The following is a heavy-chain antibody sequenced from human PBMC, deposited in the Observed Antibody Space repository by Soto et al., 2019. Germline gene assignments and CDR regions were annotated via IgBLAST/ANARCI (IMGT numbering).Heavy chain of an antibody. CDR3: ARGTHYDWXXDY. CDR2: INPNSGGT. J-gene: IGHJ4*02. CDR1: GYTFTGYY. V-gene: IGHV1-2*02. Sequence: QVQLVQSGAEVKKPGASVKVSCKASGYTFTGYYMHWVRQAPGQGLEWMGWINPNSGGTNYAQKFQGRVTMTRDTSISTAXXXXXXXXXXXXXXXXXARGTHYDWXXDYWGXXTLVX. D-gene: IGHD5-12*01.